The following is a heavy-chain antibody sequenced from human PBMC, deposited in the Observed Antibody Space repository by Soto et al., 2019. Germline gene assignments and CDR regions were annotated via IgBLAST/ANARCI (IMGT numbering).Heavy chain of an antibody. Sequence: PSETLSLTCTVPGGPVTSDEDYWSWIRQSPGKGLEWIGYISNSGSTGYTPSLKTRLSMSVDRSKNQFTLRLTSVTAADTAVYFCATESGSTYGYFAYWGQGTQVTSPQ. D-gene: IGHD4-17*01. CDR1: GGPVTSDEDY. CDR3: ATESGSTYGYFAY. CDR2: ISNSGST. J-gene: IGHJ4*02. V-gene: IGHV4-30-4*01.